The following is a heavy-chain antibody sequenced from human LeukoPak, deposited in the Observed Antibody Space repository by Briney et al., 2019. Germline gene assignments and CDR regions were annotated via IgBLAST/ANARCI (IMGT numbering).Heavy chain of an antibody. D-gene: IGHD3-3*01. J-gene: IGHJ5*02. CDR3: ARHAPPQDSIFGVVPIVLQNWFDP. V-gene: IGHV4-39*01. CDR1: GGSISSSSYY. CDR2: IYYSGST. Sequence: SETLSLTCTVSGGSISSSSYYWGWIRQPPGKGLEWIGSIYYSGSTYYNPSLKSRVTISVDTSKNQFSLKLSSVTAADTAVYYCARHAPPQDSIFGVVPIVLQNWFDPWGQGTLVTVSS.